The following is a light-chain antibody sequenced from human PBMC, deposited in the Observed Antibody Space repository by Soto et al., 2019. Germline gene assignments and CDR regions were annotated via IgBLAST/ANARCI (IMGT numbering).Light chain of an antibody. J-gene: IGKJ2*01. CDR2: DAS. CDR3: QQYYISPYT. CDR1: QRINNW. V-gene: IGKV1-5*01. Sequence: DIQMTQSPSTLSAFVGNRVTITCRASQRINNWLAWYQQKPGKAPKLLIYDASSLESGAPSRFSGSGSGTEFTLTINSLRPDDFATYYCQQYYISPYTFGHGTKVEIK.